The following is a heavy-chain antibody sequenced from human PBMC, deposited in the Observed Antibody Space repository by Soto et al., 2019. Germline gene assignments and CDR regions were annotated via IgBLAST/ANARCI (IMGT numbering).Heavy chain of an antibody. D-gene: IGHD4-17*01. V-gene: IGHV1-18*04. CDR3: ASDGGMTTVTTIAYYYGMDV. Sequence: QVQLVQSGAEVKKPGASVKVSCKASGYTFTSYGISWVRQAPGQGLEWMGWISAYNGNTNYAQKLQGRVTMTTDTSTSTAYMELRSLRSDDTAVYYCASDGGMTTVTTIAYYYGMDVWGQGTTVTVSS. J-gene: IGHJ6*02. CDR2: ISAYNGNT. CDR1: GYTFTSYG.